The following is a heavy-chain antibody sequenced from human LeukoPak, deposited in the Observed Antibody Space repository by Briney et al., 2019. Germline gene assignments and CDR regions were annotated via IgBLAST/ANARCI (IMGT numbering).Heavy chain of an antibody. D-gene: IGHD3-10*01. CDR3: ARGYTDGEQEYYYYSNMAV. V-gene: IGHV3-21*01. Sequence: PGGSLRLSCAASGFTFSSYSMNWVRQAPGKGLEWVSSISSSSSYIYYADSVKGRFTISRDNAKNSLYLQMNSLRAEDTAVYYCARGYTDGEQEYYYYSNMAVWGKGTTVTVSS. CDR1: GFTFSSYS. CDR2: ISSSSSYI. J-gene: IGHJ6*03.